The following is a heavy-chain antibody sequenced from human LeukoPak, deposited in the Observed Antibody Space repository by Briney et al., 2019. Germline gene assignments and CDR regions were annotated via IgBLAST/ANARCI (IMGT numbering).Heavy chain of an antibody. V-gene: IGHV3-48*02. CDR1: GFTFSSYS. CDR2: ISTSSTTI. D-gene: IGHD2-15*01. CDR3: ARNLYCSGGSCYPYYFDY. J-gene: IGHJ4*02. Sequence: PGGSLRLSCAASGFTFSSYSMNWVRQAPGKGLEWVSYISTSSTTIYYADSVKGRFTISRDNAKDSLYLLMNSLRDEDTAVYYCARNLYCSGGSCYPYYFDYWGQGTLVTVSS.